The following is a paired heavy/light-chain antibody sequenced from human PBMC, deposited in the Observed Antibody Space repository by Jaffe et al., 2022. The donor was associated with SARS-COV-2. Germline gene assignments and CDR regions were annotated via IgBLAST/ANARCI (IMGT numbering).Light chain of an antibody. CDR2: GAS. Sequence: EIVMTQSPATLSVSPGERATLSCRASQSVSSNLAWYQQKPGQAPRLLIYGASTRATGIPARFSGSGSGTEFTLTISSLQSEDFAVYYCQQYNNWPTFGPGTKVDIK. J-gene: IGKJ3*01. CDR1: QSVSSN. CDR3: QQYNNWPT. V-gene: IGKV3-15*01.
Heavy chain of an antibody. J-gene: IGHJ5*02. CDR3: ARSGGYCTNGVCPPGDEYWFDP. CDR2: IIPIFGTA. Sequence: QVQLVQSGAEVKKPGSSVKVSCKASGGTFSSYAISWVRQAPGQGLEWMGGIIPIFGTANYAQKFQGRVTITADESTSTAYMELSSLRSEDTAVYYCARSGGYCTNGVCPPGDEYWFDPWGQGTLVTVSS. V-gene: IGHV1-69*01. D-gene: IGHD2-8*01. CDR1: GGTFSSYA.